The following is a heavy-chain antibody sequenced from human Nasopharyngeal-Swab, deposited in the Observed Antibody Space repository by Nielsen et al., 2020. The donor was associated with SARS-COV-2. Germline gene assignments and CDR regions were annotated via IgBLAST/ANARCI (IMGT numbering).Heavy chain of an antibody. V-gene: IGHV3-23*01. CDR3: AKDLTFNY. Sequence: GESLKISCAASGFTFSRYAMSWVRQAPGKGLDWVSVISGSGGSTYYADSVKGRFTISRDNSKNILYLQMNSLRAEDTAVYYCAKDLTFNYWGQGTLVTVSS. J-gene: IGHJ4*02. CDR2: ISGSGGST. CDR1: GFTFSRYA.